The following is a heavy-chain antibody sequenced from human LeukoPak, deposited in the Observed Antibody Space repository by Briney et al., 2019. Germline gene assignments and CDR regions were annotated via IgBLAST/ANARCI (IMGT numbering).Heavy chain of an antibody. CDR2: INPSGGST. D-gene: IGHD3-10*01. CDR3: ARNTMVRGVTGRNGIYYYYMDV. CDR1: GYTFTIYY. J-gene: IGHJ6*03. V-gene: IGHV1-46*01. Sequence: ASVTVSCKASGYTFTIYYMHWVRQAPGQGLEWMGIINPSGGSTSYAQKFQGRVTMTRDTSTSTVYMELSSLRSEDTAVYYCARNTMVRGVTGRNGIYYYYMDVWGKGTTVTISS.